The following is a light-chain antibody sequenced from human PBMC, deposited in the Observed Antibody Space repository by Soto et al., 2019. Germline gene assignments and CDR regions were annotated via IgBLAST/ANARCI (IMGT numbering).Light chain of an antibody. CDR1: QTVSSF. CDR3: QQRSNWPLT. CDR2: DSS. J-gene: IGKJ4*01. V-gene: IGKV3-11*01. Sequence: VLTQSPATLSLSPGERATLSCRASQTVSSFLAWYQQKPGQAPRLLIHDSSDRATGIPARFSGRGSGTDFTLTISSLEPEDVAVYDCQQRSNWPLTFGGGTRVEI.